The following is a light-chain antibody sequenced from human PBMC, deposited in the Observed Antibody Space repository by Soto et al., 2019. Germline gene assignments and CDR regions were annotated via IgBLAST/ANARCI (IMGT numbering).Light chain of an antibody. Sequence: DIQMTQSPSSLSASVGDRVTISCRASQTINTYVNWYLQKPGKAPKLRIYAASSLHSGVPSRFSGSGSGTYFTLAISSLQPEDFATYYCQQSFSSPRTFGHGTKVEI. CDR1: QTINTY. V-gene: IGKV1-39*01. CDR3: QQSFSSPRT. J-gene: IGKJ1*01. CDR2: AAS.